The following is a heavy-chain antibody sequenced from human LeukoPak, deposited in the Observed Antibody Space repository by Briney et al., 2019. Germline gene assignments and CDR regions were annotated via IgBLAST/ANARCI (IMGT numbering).Heavy chain of an antibody. Sequence: SETLSLTCAVYGGSFSGYYWSWIRQPPGKGMEWIGEINHSGSTNYNPSLKSRVTISVDTSKNQFSLKLSSVTAADTAVYYCARFRYSNYWFDPWGQGTLVTVSS. CDR1: GGSFSGYY. CDR2: INHSGST. V-gene: IGHV4-34*01. CDR3: ARFRYSNYWFDP. J-gene: IGHJ5*02. D-gene: IGHD4-4*01.